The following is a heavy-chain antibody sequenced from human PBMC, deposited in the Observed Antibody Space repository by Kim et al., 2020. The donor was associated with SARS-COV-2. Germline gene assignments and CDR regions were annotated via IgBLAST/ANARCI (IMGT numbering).Heavy chain of an antibody. CDR2: INHSGST. Sequence: SETLSLTCAVYGGSFSGYYWSWIRQPPGKGLEWIGEINHSGSTNYNPSLKSRVTISVDTSKNQFSLKLSSVTAADTAVYYCARRVVVVPAAKIRSPYFDLWGRGSLVTVSS. CDR1: GGSFSGYY. D-gene: IGHD2-2*01. V-gene: IGHV4-34*01. CDR3: ARRVVVVPAAKIRSPYFDL. J-gene: IGHJ2*01.